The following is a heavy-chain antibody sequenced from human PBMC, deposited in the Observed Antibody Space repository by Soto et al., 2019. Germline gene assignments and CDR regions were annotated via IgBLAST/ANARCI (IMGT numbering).Heavy chain of an antibody. CDR3: ARDYYYYDSSGYLYYFDY. CDR2: IYSGGST. CDR1: GFTVSSNY. V-gene: IGHV3-53*02. D-gene: IGHD3-22*01. J-gene: IGHJ4*02. Sequence: EVQLVETGGGLIQPGGSLRLSCAASGFTVSSNYMSWVRQAPGKGLEWVSVIYSGGSTYYADSVKGRFTISRDNSKNTLYLQMNSLRAGDTAVYYCARDYYYYDSSGYLYYFDYWGQGTLVTVSS.